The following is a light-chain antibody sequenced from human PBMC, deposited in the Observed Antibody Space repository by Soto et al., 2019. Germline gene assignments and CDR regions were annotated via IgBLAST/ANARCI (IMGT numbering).Light chain of an antibody. V-gene: IGKV3-11*01. CDR1: QNVRTH. CDR2: DAS. CDR3: QQRATWPPFT. J-gene: IGKJ3*01. Sequence: EIVLTQSPATLSLSPGDRATLSCRASQNVRTHLGWYQQKPGQAPRLLIYDASNRATGIPARFSGSGSGTDFTLTISSLEPEDFAVYYCQQRATWPPFTFGPGTKVDLK.